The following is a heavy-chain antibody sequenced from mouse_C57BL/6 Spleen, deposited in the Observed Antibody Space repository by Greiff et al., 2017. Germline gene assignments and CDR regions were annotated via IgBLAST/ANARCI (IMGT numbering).Heavy chain of an antibody. Sequence: QVQLKQPGTELVKPGASVKLSCKASGYTFTSYWMHWVKQRPGHGLEWIGNLNPSNGGTNYNERFKSKATLTVYKSSSTAYMQLSRLSSEYSWVYYCASYYSSLYYFDGWGQGTTLTVAS. CDR3: ASYYSSLYYFDG. J-gene: IGHJ2*01. D-gene: IGHD2-5*01. CDR2: LNPSNGGT. CDR1: GYTFTSYW. V-gene: IGHV1-53*01.